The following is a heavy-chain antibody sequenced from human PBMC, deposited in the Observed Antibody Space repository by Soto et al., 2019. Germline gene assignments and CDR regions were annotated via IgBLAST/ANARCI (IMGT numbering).Heavy chain of an antibody. CDR1: AYSISSGYY. CDR2: IHHSGSI. D-gene: IGHD6-19*01. CDR3: ARFWLRSSVAGAYFDY. J-gene: IGHJ4*02. V-gene: IGHV4-38-2*01. Sequence: SETLSLTCAVSAYSISSGYYWGWVRQPPGKGLEWIASIHHSGSIDYNPSLKSRVSMSVDTSKNQFSLKLSSVTAADTAVYYCARFWLRSSVAGAYFDYWGQGTLVTVSS.